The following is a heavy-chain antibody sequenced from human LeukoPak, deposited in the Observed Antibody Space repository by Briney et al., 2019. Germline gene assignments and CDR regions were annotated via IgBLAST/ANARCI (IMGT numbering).Heavy chain of an antibody. CDR3: ARYSDAYAGARWFDH. Sequence: SETLSLTCTVSGGSINSYYWSWIRQPPGKELEWIGYIYYTGSTNYNPSLKSRVTISVDTSKNQFSLILSSVTAADTAVYYCARYSDAYAGARWFDHWGQGILVTVSS. D-gene: IGHD3-3*01. CDR1: GGSINSYY. CDR2: IYYTGST. V-gene: IGHV4-59*01. J-gene: IGHJ5*02.